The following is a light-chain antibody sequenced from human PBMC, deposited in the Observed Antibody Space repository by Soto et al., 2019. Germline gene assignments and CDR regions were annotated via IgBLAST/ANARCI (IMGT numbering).Light chain of an antibody. J-gene: IGKJ1*01. Sequence: DIQMTQSPSSLSASVGDRVTITCRASQSIGRFLNWHQQKPGKAPNVLINVASTLRSGVPSRFSGSGSGTDFNLTISSLQPEDFATYYCHQTAANPWTFXQGTKVDIK. V-gene: IGKV1-39*01. CDR2: VAS. CDR1: QSIGRF. CDR3: HQTAANPWT.